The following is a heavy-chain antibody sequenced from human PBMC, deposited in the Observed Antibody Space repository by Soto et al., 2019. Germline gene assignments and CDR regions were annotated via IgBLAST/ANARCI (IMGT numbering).Heavy chain of an antibody. V-gene: IGHV3-9*01. CDR2: ISWNSGSI. CDR1: GFTFDDYA. J-gene: IGHJ4*02. D-gene: IGHD1-26*01. CDR3: AKAWRWELHDNFDY. Sequence: EVQLVESGGGLVQPGRSLRLSCAASGFTFDDYAMHWVRQAPGKGLEWVSGISWNSGSIGYADSVKGRFTISRDNAKNSLYLQMNSLRAEDTALYYCAKAWRWELHDNFDYWGQGTLVTVSS.